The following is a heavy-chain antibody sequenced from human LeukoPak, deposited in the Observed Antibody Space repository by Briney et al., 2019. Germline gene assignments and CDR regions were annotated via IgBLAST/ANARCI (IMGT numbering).Heavy chain of an antibody. CDR2: INPSGGST. V-gene: IGHV1-46*01. D-gene: IGHD2-2*01. Sequence: GASVKVSCKASGYTFTSYYMHWVRQAPGQGLEWMGIINPSGGSTSYAQKFQGRVTMTRDTSTSTVYMELSSLRSEDTAVYYCARSGVVVPAVMGRAFDIWGQGTMVTVSS. CDR3: ARSGVVVPAVMGRAFDI. J-gene: IGHJ3*02. CDR1: GYTFTSYY.